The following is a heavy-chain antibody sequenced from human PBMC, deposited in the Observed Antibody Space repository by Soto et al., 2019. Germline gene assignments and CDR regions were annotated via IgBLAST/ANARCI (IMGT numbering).Heavy chain of an antibody. CDR2: IWYDGSNK. J-gene: IGHJ6*02. D-gene: IGHD3-10*01. CDR1: GFTFSSYG. Sequence: GGSLRLSCAASGFTFSSYGMHWVRQAPGKGLEWVAVIWYDGSNKYYADSVKGRFTISRDNSKNTLYLQMNSLRAEDTAVYYCARVSERGVLSYYYGMDVWGQGTTVTVSS. V-gene: IGHV3-33*01. CDR3: ARVSERGVLSYYYGMDV.